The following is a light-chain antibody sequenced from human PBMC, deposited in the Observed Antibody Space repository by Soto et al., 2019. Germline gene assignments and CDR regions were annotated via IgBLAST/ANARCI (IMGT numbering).Light chain of an antibody. CDR1: SSDIVSNT. CDR3: AAWEDSLNVVV. CDR2: SDN. V-gene: IGLV1-44*01. J-gene: IGLJ2*01. Sequence: QSVLTQPPSASGTPGQGVTISGSGSSSDIVSNTVNWYQQLPGTAPKLLIYSDNHRPSGVPDRFSGSKSGTSASLAISGLQSEDEADYYCAAWEDSLNVVVFGGGTKLTVL.